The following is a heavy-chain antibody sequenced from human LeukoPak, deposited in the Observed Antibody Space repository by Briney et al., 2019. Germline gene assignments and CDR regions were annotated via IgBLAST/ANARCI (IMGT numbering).Heavy chain of an antibody. V-gene: IGHV4-34*01. CDR1: GGSFSGYY. CDR3: ALIGYCSGGSCYFDY. D-gene: IGHD2-15*01. Sequence: SETLSLTCAVYGGSFSGYYWSWIRQPPGKGLEWIGEINHSGSTNYNPSLKSRVTISVDTSKNQFSLKLSSVTAADTAAYYCALIGYCSGGSCYFDYWGQGTLVTVSS. J-gene: IGHJ4*02. CDR2: INHSGST.